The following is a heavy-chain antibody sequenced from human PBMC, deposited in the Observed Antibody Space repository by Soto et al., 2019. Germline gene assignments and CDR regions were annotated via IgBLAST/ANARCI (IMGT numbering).Heavy chain of an antibody. J-gene: IGHJ6*03. CDR1: GDSIASNSAA. CDR2: TYYRSRWYN. CDR3: AGTTPLQWYYMAV. V-gene: IGHV6-1*01. D-gene: IGHD2-15*01. Sequence: QTRSLTGAMSGDSIASNSAACNWIRQSPSRGLEWLGRTYYRSRWYNDYAVSVKSRITINPDTSKNQFSLHFYSVTPEDTAVYYCAGTTPLQWYYMAVWGNRTTVPVSS.